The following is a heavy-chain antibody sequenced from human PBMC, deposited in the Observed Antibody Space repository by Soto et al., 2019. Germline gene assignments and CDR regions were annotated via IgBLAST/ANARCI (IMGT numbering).Heavy chain of an antibody. CDR2: IYHSGST. V-gene: IGHV4-4*02. J-gene: IGHJ3*02. D-gene: IGHD3-22*01. CDR1: GGSISSSNW. Sequence: QVQLQESGPGLVKPSGTLSLTCAVSGGSISSSNWWSWVRQPPGKGLEWSGEIYHSGSTNYNPSLKSRVTISVDKSKNQFSLQLSCVTAADTAVDYCARDRPDSSGYHAFDIWGQGTMVTVSS. CDR3: ARDRPDSSGYHAFDI.